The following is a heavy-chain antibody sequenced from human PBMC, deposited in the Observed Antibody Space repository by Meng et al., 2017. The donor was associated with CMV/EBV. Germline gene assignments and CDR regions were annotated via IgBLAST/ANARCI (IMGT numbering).Heavy chain of an antibody. CDR3: ARADGYCSSTSCHRYWFDP. CDR1: GGSFSGYY. D-gene: IGHD2-2*02. J-gene: IGHJ5*02. Sequence: ETLSLTCAVYGGSFSGYYWSWIRQPPGKGLEWIGEINHSGSTNYNPSLKSRVTISVDTSKNQFSLKLSSVTAADTAVYYCARADGYCSSTSCHRYWFDPWGQGTLVTVSS. V-gene: IGHV4-34*01. CDR2: INHSGST.